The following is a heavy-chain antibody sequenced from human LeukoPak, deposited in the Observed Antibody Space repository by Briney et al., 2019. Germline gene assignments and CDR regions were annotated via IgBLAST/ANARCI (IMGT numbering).Heavy chain of an antibody. Sequence: PGGSLRLSCAASGFTFSSYAMHWVRQAPGKGLEWVSFISSSSRYIYYADSVKGRFTISRDNAKNSLYLQMNSLRAEDTAMYYCARGGPGRSLTIVPERTKYYMDVWGKGATVTVSS. J-gene: IGHJ6*03. D-gene: IGHD1-26*01. CDR1: GFTFSSYA. CDR2: ISSSSRYI. V-gene: IGHV3-21*01. CDR3: ARGGPGRSLTIVPERTKYYMDV.